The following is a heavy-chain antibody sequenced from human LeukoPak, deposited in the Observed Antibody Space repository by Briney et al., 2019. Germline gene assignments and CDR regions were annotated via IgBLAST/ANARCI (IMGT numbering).Heavy chain of an antibody. CDR2: FGTAGDT. V-gene: IGHV3-13*01. Sequence: GGALRLSCAAPGFTLSDYDMHWVPPATGKGWEWVSDFGTAGDTYYTGSVKGRFTISRENAKNSLYLQMNSLRAGDTAVYYCARVAKERVGGVYYFDYWGQGTLVTVSS. CDR1: GFTLSDYD. J-gene: IGHJ4*02. CDR3: ARVAKERVGGVYYFDY. D-gene: IGHD1-1*01.